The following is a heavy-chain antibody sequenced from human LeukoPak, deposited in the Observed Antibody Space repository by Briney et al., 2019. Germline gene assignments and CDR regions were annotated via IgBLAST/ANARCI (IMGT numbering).Heavy chain of an antibody. CDR2: IYYSGST. D-gene: IGHD6-19*01. V-gene: IGHV4-39*01. Sequence: SETLSLTCTVSGGSISSSSYYWGWIRQPPGKGLEWIGSIYYSGSTYYNPSPKSRVTISVDASKNQFSLKLSSVTAADTAVYYCASLAVAGTGDAFDIWGQGTMVTVSS. CDR3: ASLAVAGTGDAFDI. J-gene: IGHJ3*02. CDR1: GGSISSSSYY.